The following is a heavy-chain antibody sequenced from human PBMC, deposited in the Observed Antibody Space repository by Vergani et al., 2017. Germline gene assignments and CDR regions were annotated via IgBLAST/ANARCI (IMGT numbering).Heavy chain of an antibody. CDR3: ARGRIQDAAAGDWFDP. Sequence: QVQLQQWGAGLLKPSETLSLTCAVYGGSFSGYYWSWIRQPPGKGLEWIGEINHSGSTNYNPSLKSRVTISVDTSKNQFSLKLSSVTAADTAVYYCARGRIQDAAAGDWFDPWGQGTLVTVSS. J-gene: IGHJ5*02. D-gene: IGHD6-13*01. V-gene: IGHV4-34*01. CDR2: INHSGST. CDR1: GGSFSGYY.